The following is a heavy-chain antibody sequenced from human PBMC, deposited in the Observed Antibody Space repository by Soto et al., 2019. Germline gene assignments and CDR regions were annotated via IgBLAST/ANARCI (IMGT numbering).Heavy chain of an antibody. J-gene: IGHJ4*02. CDR3: ARVGDSYGWYYFDY. V-gene: IGHV3-7*01. CDR1: GFTFSSYW. CDR2: IKQDGSEK. Sequence: EVQLVESGGGLVQPGGSPRLSCAASGFTFSSYWMSWVRQAPGKGLEWVANIKQDGSEKYYVDSVKGRFTISRDNAKNSLYLQMNSLRAEDTAVYYCARVGDSYGWYYFDYWGQGTLVTVSS. D-gene: IGHD5-18*01.